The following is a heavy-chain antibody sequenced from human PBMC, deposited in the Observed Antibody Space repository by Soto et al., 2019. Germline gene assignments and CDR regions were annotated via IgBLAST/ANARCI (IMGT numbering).Heavy chain of an antibody. D-gene: IGHD3-3*01. CDR1: GFSLTTSGVG. CDR2: IYWDDDK. Sequence: QITLNESGPTVVRPTETLTLTCRFSGFSLTTSGVGVGWIRQSPGKAPEWLALIYWDDDKRYSASLKSRLTITKDTSKNQVVLTVSDLDPTDTATYYCAHRVLPTVFGLVTTTAIYFDFWGQGTPVAVSS. CDR3: AHRVLPTVFGLVTTTAIYFDF. V-gene: IGHV2-5*02. J-gene: IGHJ4*02.